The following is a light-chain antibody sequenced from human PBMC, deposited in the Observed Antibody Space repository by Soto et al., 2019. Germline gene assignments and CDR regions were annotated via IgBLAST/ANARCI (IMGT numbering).Light chain of an antibody. Sequence: ETVLTQSPCTLSLSPGEGATLSCRATQAVYSSLLAWYQQKPGQAPRLLIYGASSRATGIPDRFSGSGSGTDFTLSISRLEVEDFAVYHCPQYGNAPFTFGQGTRLEIK. J-gene: IGKJ5*01. CDR2: GAS. V-gene: IGKV3-20*01. CDR3: PQYGNAPFT. CDR1: QAVYSSL.